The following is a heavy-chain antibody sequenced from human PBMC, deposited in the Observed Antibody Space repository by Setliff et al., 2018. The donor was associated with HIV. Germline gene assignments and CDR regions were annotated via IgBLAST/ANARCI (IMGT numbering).Heavy chain of an antibody. D-gene: IGHD3-9*01. CDR1: GFTFSSYS. CDR2: NGIINGAK. Sequence: PGGSLRLSCAASGFTFSSYSXXWVRQAPGKGLEGISYNGIINGAKHYADSMEGRFTIARDDAKNSLYLQMDSLRAEDTAGYYCVRDRDWAFDYWGQGILVTVSS. J-gene: IGHJ4*02. V-gene: IGHV3-48*01. CDR3: VRDRDWAFDY.